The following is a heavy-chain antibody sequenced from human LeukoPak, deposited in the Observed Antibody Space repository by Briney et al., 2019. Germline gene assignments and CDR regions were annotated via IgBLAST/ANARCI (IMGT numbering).Heavy chain of an antibody. CDR1: GFTFDEYG. CDR2: INGNGGST. D-gene: IGHD2/OR15-2a*01. V-gene: IGHV3-20*04. CDR3: ARDLSPHFDY. Sequence: GGSLRLSCAASGFTFDEYGMSWVRQVPGKGLEWVSSINGNGGSTAYADSVKGRFTISRDNAKNSLYLQMNSLRAEDTALYYCARDLSPHFDYWGQGTLVTVSS. J-gene: IGHJ4*02.